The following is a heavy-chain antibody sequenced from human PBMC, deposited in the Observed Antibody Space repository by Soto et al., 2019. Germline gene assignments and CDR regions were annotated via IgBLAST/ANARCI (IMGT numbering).Heavy chain of an antibody. V-gene: IGHV1-69*06. D-gene: IGHD3-16*01. J-gene: IGHJ6*02. CDR1: GYTLTELS. CDR2: IIPLFGTT. Sequence: ASVKVSCKVSGYTLTELSMHWVRQAPGQGLEWMGSIIPLFGTTDYAQNFQGRVTISADKFTNTAYMELSSLRSEDTAVYFCARAVLSSSRPSYYEYGMDVWGQGTTVTVSS. CDR3: ARAVLSSSRPSYYEYGMDV.